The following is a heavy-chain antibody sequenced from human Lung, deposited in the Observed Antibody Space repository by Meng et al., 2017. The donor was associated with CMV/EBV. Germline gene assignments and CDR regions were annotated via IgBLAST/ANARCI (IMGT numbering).Heavy chain of an antibody. J-gene: IGHJ4*02. CDR1: GFTFSRYG. CDR2: MYSGGSST. D-gene: IGHD2-2*01. V-gene: IGHV3-23*03. CDR3: AKCSSTSRRYFDY. Sequence: SCAASGFTFSRYGMSWVRQAPGKGLEWVSVMYSGGSSTFYADSVQGRFTISRDESKNTLYLQMNSLRAEDTALYYCAKCSSTSRRYFDYWGQGTLVTVSS.